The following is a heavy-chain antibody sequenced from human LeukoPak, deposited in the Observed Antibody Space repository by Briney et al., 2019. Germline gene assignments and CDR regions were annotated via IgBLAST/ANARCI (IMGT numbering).Heavy chain of an antibody. CDR1: GYTFTNYG. CDR2: ISAYSGNT. J-gene: IGHJ4*02. Sequence: ASVKVSCXTSGYTFTNYGISWVRQAPGQGLEWVGWISAYSGNTNYVQKFRDRVTMTTDTSTSTVYMELSSLTSDDTAVYYCARDIATVVHQDWGQGTQVTVSS. CDR3: ARDIATVVHQD. D-gene: IGHD2-15*01. V-gene: IGHV1-18*01.